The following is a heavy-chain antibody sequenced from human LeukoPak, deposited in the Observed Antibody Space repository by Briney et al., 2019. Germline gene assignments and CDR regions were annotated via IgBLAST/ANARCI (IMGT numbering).Heavy chain of an antibody. D-gene: IGHD2-15*01. CDR3: ARDLTGHCSGGSCYPNYYMDV. J-gene: IGHJ6*03. CDR2: INHSGST. CDR1: GGSFSGYY. Sequence: SETLSLTCAVYGGSFSGYYWSWIRQPPGKGLEWIGEINHSGSTNYNPSLKSRVTISVDTSKNQFSLKLSSVTAADTAVYYCARDLTGHCSGGSCYPNYYMDVWGKGTTVTISS. V-gene: IGHV4-34*01.